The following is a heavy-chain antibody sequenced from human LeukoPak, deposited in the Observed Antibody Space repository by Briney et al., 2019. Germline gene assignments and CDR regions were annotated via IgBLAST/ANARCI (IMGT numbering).Heavy chain of an antibody. J-gene: IGHJ4*02. V-gene: IGHV4-59*01. CDR2: IYYSGST. CDR1: GGSISSYY. D-gene: IGHD6-19*01. Sequence: PSETLSLTCAVYGGSISSYYWSWIRQPPGKGLEWIGYIYYSGSTNYNPSLKSRVTISVDTSKNQFSLKLSSVTAADTAVYYCARGMRSRGPVAGLDYWGQGTLVTVSS. CDR3: ARGMRSRGPVAGLDY.